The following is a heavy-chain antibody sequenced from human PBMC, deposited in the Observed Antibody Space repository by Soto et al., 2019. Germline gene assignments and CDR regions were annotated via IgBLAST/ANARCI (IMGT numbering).Heavy chain of an antibody. CDR3: ASSHSSSWYRRYGMDV. Sequence: GESLKISCKGSGYSFTSYWISWVRQMPGKGLEWMGRIDPSDSYTNYSPSFQGHVTISADKSISTAYLQWSSLKASDTAMYYCASSHSSSWYRRYGMDVWGQGTTVTVSS. CDR2: IDPSDSYT. V-gene: IGHV5-10-1*01. D-gene: IGHD6-13*01. J-gene: IGHJ6*02. CDR1: GYSFTSYW.